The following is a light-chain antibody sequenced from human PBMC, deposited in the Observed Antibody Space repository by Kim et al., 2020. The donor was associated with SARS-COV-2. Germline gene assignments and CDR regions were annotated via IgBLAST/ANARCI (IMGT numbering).Light chain of an antibody. CDR1: NTNIGSNT. J-gene: IGLJ2*01. Sequence: VTITCSGRNTNIGSNTVNGSQQHPGTAPTPLLFSYNQRPPGVPDRFCGSKSGTSASLAISGLQSEDEAEYYCAAWEDSLNGRVVFGGGTQLTVL. CDR3: AAWEDSLNGRVV. CDR2: SYN. V-gene: IGLV1-44*01.